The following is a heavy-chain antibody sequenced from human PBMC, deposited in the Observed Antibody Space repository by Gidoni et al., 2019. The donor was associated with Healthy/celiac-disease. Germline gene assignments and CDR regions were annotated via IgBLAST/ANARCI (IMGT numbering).Heavy chain of an antibody. J-gene: IGHJ4*02. CDR2: INPNSGGT. CDR1: GYPFTGYY. V-gene: IGHV1-2*06. CDR3: ATMGRISSGWYGGY. Sequence: QVQLVQSGAEVKKPGASVKVSCTAPGYPFTGYYMHWVRQAPGKGLEWMGQINPNSGGTNYAQKFQGRVTMTRDTSISTAYMELSRLRSDDTAVYYCATMGRISSGWYGGYWGQGTLVTVSS. D-gene: IGHD6-19*01.